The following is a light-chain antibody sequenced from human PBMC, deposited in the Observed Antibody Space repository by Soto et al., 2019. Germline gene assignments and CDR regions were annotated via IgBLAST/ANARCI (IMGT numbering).Light chain of an antibody. V-gene: IGKV3-11*01. Sequence: EILRAQSPTTPCLSPGERASPSRRAIQSVSRNLAWYQQKPGQAPRLLIYDASNRATGIPARFSGSGSVTDFTLTISSLEPEDFAVYYCQQRSSWPPTITFGQGTRLEIK. CDR3: QQRSSWPPTIT. J-gene: IGKJ5*01. CDR2: DAS. CDR1: QSVSRN.